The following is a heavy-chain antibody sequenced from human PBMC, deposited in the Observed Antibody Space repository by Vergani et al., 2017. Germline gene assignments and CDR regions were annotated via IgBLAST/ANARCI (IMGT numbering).Heavy chain of an antibody. CDR3: AREMGYCSRTCCDVSYYYGMDV. D-gene: IGHD2-2*01. CDR2: IYSGGST. V-gene: IGHV3-66*02. J-gene: IGHJ6*02. Sequence: EVQLVESGGGLVQPGGSLRLSCAASGFTVSSNYMSWVRQAPGKGLEWVSVIYSGGSTYYADSVKGRFTISRDNSKNTLYLQMNSLRAEDTAVYYCAREMGYCSRTCCDVSYYYGMDVWGQGTTVTVSS. CDR1: GFTVSSNY.